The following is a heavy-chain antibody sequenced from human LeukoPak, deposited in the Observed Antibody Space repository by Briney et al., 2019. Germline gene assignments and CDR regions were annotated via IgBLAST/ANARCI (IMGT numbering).Heavy chain of an antibody. CDR1: GFTFSSYS. CDR3: ARALGGTTMEDAFDL. J-gene: IGHJ3*01. D-gene: IGHD5-18*01. V-gene: IGHV3-21*01. Sequence: PGGSLRLSCAASGFTFSSYSMNWVRQAPGKGLEWVSSISSSSSYIYYADSVKGRFTISRDNSKNTLYLQMSSLRAEDTAAYYCARALGGTTMEDAFDLWGQGTMVTVSS. CDR2: ISSSSSYI.